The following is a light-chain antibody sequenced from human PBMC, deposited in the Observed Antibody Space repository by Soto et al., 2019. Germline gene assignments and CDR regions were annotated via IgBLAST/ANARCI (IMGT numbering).Light chain of an antibody. CDR3: QQSYGTPLT. V-gene: IGKV1-39*01. J-gene: IGKJ4*01. Sequence: DMEMTQSPSSLSASVGDRVTITCRASQSISNYLHWYQHKPGKVPKLLIYAASSLQSGVPTRLSGSGSGTDFTLTITSLQPEDFATYYWQQSYGTPLTFGGGPKIEIK. CDR1: QSISNY. CDR2: AAS.